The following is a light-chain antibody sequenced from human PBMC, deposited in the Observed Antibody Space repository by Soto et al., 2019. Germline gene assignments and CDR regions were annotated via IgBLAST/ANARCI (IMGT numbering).Light chain of an antibody. CDR3: QQSYSTLSIT. CDR2: AAS. CDR1: ENIARH. J-gene: IGKJ5*01. V-gene: IGKV1-39*01. Sequence: DIQMTQSPSSLSASVGDRITITCRASENIARHLNWYQQKPGKAPNLLIYAASNLQNGVPLRFRGGGSGTDFPLTISNLQPEDSATYYCQQSYSTLSITFGQGTRLAIK.